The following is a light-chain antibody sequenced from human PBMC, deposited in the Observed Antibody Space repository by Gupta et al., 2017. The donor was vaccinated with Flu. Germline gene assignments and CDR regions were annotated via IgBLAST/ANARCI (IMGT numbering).Light chain of an antibody. J-gene: IGKJ4*01. CDR2: AAS. CDR3: QQLNHCPVT. V-gene: IGKV1-9*01. CDR1: QGLDNY. Sequence: DIQLTQSPSFLSASVGDRVTITCRASQGLDNYLAWYQQKPGKAPKLLIYAASSLKSGVPARFSGSGSGTEFTLTISSLQPEDSASYCCQQLNHCPVTFGGGTKVEVK.